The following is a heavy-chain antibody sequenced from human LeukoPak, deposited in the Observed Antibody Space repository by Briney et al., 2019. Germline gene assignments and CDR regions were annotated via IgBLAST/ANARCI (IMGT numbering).Heavy chain of an antibody. CDR2: IKAGNGDT. CDR1: RYIFTKYV. CDR3: ARDDCGDTCYPGGY. Sequence: GASVKVSCKASRYIFTKYVVPWVRQAPGQRPEWMGWIKAGNGDTKYSQNFQDRLTTTRDTSASTVYMELSSLTSEDTALYYCARDDCGDTCYPGGYWGQGTLVTVSS. D-gene: IGHD2-21*01. V-gene: IGHV1-3*01. J-gene: IGHJ4*02.